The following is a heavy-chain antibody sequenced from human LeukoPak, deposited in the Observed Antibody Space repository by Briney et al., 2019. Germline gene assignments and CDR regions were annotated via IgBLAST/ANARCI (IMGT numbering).Heavy chain of an antibody. D-gene: IGHD2-2*01. CDR1: GFTFSSYW. J-gene: IGHJ5*02. Sequence: GGSLRLSCAASGFTFSSYWMSWVRQAPGKGLEWVANIKQDGSEKYYVDSVKGRFTISRDNAKNSLYLQMNSLRAEDKAVYYCARDCSSTSCYRGGFDPWGQGTLVTVSS. CDR3: ARDCSSTSCYRGGFDP. V-gene: IGHV3-7*01. CDR2: IKQDGSEK.